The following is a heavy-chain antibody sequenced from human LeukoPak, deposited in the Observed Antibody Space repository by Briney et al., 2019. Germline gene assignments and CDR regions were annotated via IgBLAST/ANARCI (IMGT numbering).Heavy chain of an antibody. CDR2: LSPSGGIT. V-gene: IGHV3-23*01. Sequence: GGSLRLSCAASGFTFSTYAMSWVRQAPGKGLEWVSALSPSGGITYYEDSVKGRFTISRDNAKNSLYLQMNSLRAEDTAVYYCARDRRDRGAYYFDYWGQGTLVTVSS. CDR1: GFTFSTYA. D-gene: IGHD5-24*01. CDR3: ARDRRDRGAYYFDY. J-gene: IGHJ4*02.